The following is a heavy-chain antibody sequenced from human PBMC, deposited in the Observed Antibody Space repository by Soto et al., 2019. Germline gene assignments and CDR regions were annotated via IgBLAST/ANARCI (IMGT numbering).Heavy chain of an antibody. V-gene: IGHV1-69*01. CDR3: ARPRTVPATKAYDS. Sequence: AAVKVSCKAAGGTFSRYPIAWGRRAPGHGLEWMGQIIPICGTISHAQNFQGRITITADESTSTAYMELSSLRYDDTAVYYCARPRTVPATKAYDSWGQGPLVTVPS. D-gene: IGHD2-2*01. CDR1: GGTFSRYP. CDR2: IIPICGTI. J-gene: IGHJ4*02.